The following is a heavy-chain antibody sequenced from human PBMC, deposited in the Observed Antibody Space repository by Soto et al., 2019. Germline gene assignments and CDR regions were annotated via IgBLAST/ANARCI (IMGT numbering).Heavy chain of an antibody. Sequence: EVQLVESGGGLVQPGGSLRLSCAASGFTFSSYPMHWVRQAPGKGLEYLSSISSDGGRTYYANSVKGRFTISRDNSENTLYLQMGSLIAEDMAVYYCARDRGRNLGFFDYWGQGTLVTVSS. CDR2: ISSDGGRT. V-gene: IGHV3-64*01. CDR3: ARDRGRNLGFFDY. J-gene: IGHJ4*02. CDR1: GFTFSSYP. D-gene: IGHD5-12*01.